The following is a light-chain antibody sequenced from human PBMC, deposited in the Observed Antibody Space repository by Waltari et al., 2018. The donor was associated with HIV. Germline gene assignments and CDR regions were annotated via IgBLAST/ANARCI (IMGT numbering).Light chain of an antibody. Sequence: QSVLTQPPSSSGTPGQRVTISCSGSSSNVGRTTVNWYQQHPGAAPNLLILYTDDRPSGVPDRLSASKYGTSASLAISGLQSEDEADYYCAAWDDSLNTYVFGSGTTVTVL. CDR3: AAWDDSLNTYV. CDR1: SSNVGRTT. CDR2: YTD. V-gene: IGLV1-44*01. J-gene: IGLJ1*01.